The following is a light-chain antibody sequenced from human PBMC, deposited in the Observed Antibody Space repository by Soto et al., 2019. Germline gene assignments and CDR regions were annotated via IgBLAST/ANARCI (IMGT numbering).Light chain of an antibody. V-gene: IGLV3-21*04. Sequence: SYERTQPPSVSVAPGKTARITCGGDNIGSKSVYWYQQKPGQAPVLVIYYDNDRPSGIPERFSGSNSGNTATLTISRVEAGDEADFYCQVWDSTSDHAVFGGGTQLTVL. J-gene: IGLJ7*01. CDR3: QVWDSTSDHAV. CDR1: NIGSKS. CDR2: YDN.